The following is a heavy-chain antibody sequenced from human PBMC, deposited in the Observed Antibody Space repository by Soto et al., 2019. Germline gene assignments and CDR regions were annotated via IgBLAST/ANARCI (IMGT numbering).Heavy chain of an antibody. Sequence: QVQLQESGPGLVKPSQTLSLTCTVSGGSISSGGYYWSWIRQHPGKGLEWIGYIYYSGSTYYNPSPKSRVTISVDTSKNQFSLKLSSVTAADTAVYYCARDRRDIVVVPAANFKAYYYYYGMDVWGQGTTVTVSS. D-gene: IGHD2-2*01. CDR2: IYYSGST. CDR3: ARDRRDIVVVPAANFKAYYYYYGMDV. J-gene: IGHJ6*02. CDR1: GGSISSGGYY. V-gene: IGHV4-31*03.